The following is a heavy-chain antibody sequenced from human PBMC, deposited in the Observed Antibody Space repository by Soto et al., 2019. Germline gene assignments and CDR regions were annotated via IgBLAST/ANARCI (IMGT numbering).Heavy chain of an antibody. CDR2: LSGSGGST. Sequence: EVQLLESGGGLVQPGGSLRLSCAASGVTFSNYAMSWVRQAPGKGLEWVSTLSGSGGSTYYADSVKGRFTISRDNSKNTLYLQMNSLRAEDTAVYYCAKDTVPVATPWFDPWGQGTLVTVSS. J-gene: IGHJ5*02. CDR1: GVTFSNYA. D-gene: IGHD2-2*01. CDR3: AKDTVPVATPWFDP. V-gene: IGHV3-23*01.